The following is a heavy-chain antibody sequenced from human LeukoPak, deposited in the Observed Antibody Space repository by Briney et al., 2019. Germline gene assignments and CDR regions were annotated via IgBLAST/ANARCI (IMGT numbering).Heavy chain of an antibody. CDR3: ARDPHYYDSSGSLGF. Sequence: ASVKVSRKASGYTFTSYGISWVRQAPGQGLEWMGWISAYNGNTNYAQKLQGRVTMTTDTSASTAYMELRSLRSDDTAVYYCARDPHYYDSSGSLGFWGQGTLVTVSS. V-gene: IGHV1-18*01. CDR1: GYTFTSYG. D-gene: IGHD3-22*01. J-gene: IGHJ4*02. CDR2: ISAYNGNT.